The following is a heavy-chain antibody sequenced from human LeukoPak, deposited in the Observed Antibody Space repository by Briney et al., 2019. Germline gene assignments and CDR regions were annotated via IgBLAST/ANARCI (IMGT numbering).Heavy chain of an antibody. D-gene: IGHD3-22*01. J-gene: IGHJ4*02. Sequence: GRSLRLSRAVSGVTLSNYGMSWVRQAPGKGMEWVAGISGSGGSTNYADSVKGRFTISRDSPKNTLYLQMNSLRAEDTAVYFCAKRGVVIRVILVGFHKEANYFDSWGQGALVTVSS. CDR1: GVTLSNYG. V-gene: IGHV3-23*01. CDR2: ISGSGGST. CDR3: AKRGVVIRVILVGFHKEANYFDS.